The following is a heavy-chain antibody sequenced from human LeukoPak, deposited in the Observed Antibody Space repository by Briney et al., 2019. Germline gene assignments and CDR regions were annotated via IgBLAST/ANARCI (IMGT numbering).Heavy chain of an antibody. D-gene: IGHD6-6*01. CDR1: GFTFSSYG. Sequence: GGSLRLPCAASGFTFSSYGMHWVRQAPGKGLEWVAVIWYDGSNKYYADSVKGRFTISRDNSKNTLYLQMNSLRAEDTAVYYCARDRWVYSSSSGLAYWGQGTLVTVSS. V-gene: IGHV3-33*01. CDR3: ARDRWVYSSSSGLAY. J-gene: IGHJ4*02. CDR2: IWYDGSNK.